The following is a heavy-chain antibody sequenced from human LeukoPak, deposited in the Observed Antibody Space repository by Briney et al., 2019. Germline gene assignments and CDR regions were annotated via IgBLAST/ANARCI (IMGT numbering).Heavy chain of an antibody. CDR3: ASPSSGYYLDAFDI. J-gene: IGHJ3*02. CDR1: GGSISSYY. CDR2: IYYSGST. V-gene: IGHV4-59*01. Sequence: SETLSLTCTVSGGSISSYYWSWIRQPPGKGLEWIGYIYYSGSTNYNPSLKSRVTISVDTSKNQFSLKLSSVTAADTAVYYCASPSSGYYLDAFDIWGQGTMVTVSS. D-gene: IGHD3-22*01.